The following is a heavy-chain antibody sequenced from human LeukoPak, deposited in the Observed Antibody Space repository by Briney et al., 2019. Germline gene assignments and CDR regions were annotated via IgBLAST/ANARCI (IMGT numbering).Heavy chain of an antibody. V-gene: IGHV3-23*01. D-gene: IGHD3-22*01. CDR3: AKGSKAGKKETYYYDSSGYYLMDY. J-gene: IGHJ4*02. CDR2: ISGSGGST. CDR1: GFTFSSYA. Sequence: GASLRLSCAASGFTFSSYAMSWVRQAPGKGLEWVSAISGSGGSTYYADSVKGRFTISRDNSKNTLYLQMNSLRAEDTAVYCCAKGSKAGKKETYYYDSSGYYLMDYWGQGTLVTVSS.